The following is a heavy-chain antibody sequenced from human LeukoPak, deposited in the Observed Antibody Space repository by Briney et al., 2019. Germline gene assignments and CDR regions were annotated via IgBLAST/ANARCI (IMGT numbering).Heavy chain of an antibody. CDR1: GFAFSSYW. J-gene: IGHJ4*02. CDR3: ARDNRGFSCLDY. D-gene: IGHD2-2*01. Sequence: GGSLRLSCAASGFAFSSYWMSWVRQAPGKGLEWVANIKQDGSEKYYVDSVKGRFTISRDNAKNSPFLQMNSLRAEDTAVYYCARDNRGFSCLDYWGQGTLVTVSS. CDR2: IKQDGSEK. V-gene: IGHV3-7*03.